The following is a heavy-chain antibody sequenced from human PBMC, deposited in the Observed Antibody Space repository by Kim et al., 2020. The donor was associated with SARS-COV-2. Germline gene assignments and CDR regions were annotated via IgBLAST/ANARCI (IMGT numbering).Heavy chain of an antibody. CDR1: GFTFSSYA. J-gene: IGHJ4*02. Sequence: GGSLRLSCAASGFTFSSYAMHWVRQAPGKGLEWVAVISYDGSNKYYADSVKGRFTISRDNSKNTLYLQMNSLRAEDTAVYYCARRLRYCSGGSCYSGGFDYWGQGTLVTVSS. V-gene: IGHV3-30-3*01. D-gene: IGHD2-15*01. CDR3: ARRLRYCSGGSCYSGGFDY. CDR2: ISYDGSNK.